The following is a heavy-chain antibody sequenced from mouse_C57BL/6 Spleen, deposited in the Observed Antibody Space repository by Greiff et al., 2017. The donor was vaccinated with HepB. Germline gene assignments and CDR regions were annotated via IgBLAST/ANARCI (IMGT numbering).Heavy chain of an antibody. J-gene: IGHJ2*01. CDR2: IDPETGGT. V-gene: IGHV1-15*01. CDR3: TRSIVNGY. Sequence: VQLQESGAELVRPGASVTLSCKASGYTFTDYEMHWVKQTPVHGLEWIGAIDPETGGTAYNQKFKGKAILTADKSSRTAYMELRSLTSEDSAVYYCTRSIVNGYWGQGTTLTVSS. D-gene: IGHD2-3*01. CDR1: GYTFTDYE.